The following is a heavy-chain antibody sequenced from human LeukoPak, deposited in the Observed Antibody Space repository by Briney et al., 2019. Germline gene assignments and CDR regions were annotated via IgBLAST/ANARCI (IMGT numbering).Heavy chain of an antibody. Sequence: SETLSLTCNVSGGSISSSSYYWGWIRQPPGKGLEWIGSIYYSGSTNYNPSLKSRVTISVDTSKNQFSLKLSSVTAADTAVYYCARGAWELLLDYWGQGTLVTVSS. CDR1: GGSISSSSYY. J-gene: IGHJ4*02. D-gene: IGHD1-26*01. CDR3: ARGAWELLLDY. V-gene: IGHV4-39*07. CDR2: IYYSGST.